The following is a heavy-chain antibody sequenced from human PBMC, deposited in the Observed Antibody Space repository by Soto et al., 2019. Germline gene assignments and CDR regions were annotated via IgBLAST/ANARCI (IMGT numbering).Heavy chain of an antibody. CDR3: AKAPLWFGEDPDAFEI. D-gene: IGHD3-10*01. Sequence: GGSLRLSCAASGFTFSSYAMSWVRQAPGKGLEWVSAISGSGGSTYYADSVKGRFTISRDNSKNTLYLQMNSLRAEDTAVYYCAKAPLWFGEDPDAFEIWGQGTMVTVSS. J-gene: IGHJ3*02. V-gene: IGHV3-23*01. CDR2: ISGSGGST. CDR1: GFTFSSYA.